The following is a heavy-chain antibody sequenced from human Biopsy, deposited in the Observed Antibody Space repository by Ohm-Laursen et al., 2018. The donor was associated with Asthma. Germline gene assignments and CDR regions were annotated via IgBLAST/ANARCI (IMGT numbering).Heavy chain of an antibody. D-gene: IGHD6-13*01. V-gene: IGHV4-34*01. Sequence: SETLSLTCAVYGGSFSGYYWSWIRQPPGKGLEWIGEINHSGSTNYNPSLKSRVTISVDTSKNQFSLKLSSVTAADTAVYYCARITNARIAAAGRYYYYGMDVWGQGTTVTVSS. CDR2: INHSGST. CDR1: GGSFSGYY. J-gene: IGHJ6*02. CDR3: ARITNARIAAAGRYYYYGMDV.